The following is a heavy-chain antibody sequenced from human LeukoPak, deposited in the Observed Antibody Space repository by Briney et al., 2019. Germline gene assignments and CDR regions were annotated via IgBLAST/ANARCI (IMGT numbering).Heavy chain of an antibody. CDR1: GYTFTGYY. D-gene: IGHD6-13*01. Sequence: ASVKVSCKASGYTFTGYYMHWVRQAPGQGLEWMGWINPNSGGTIYAQKFQGRVTMTEDTSTDTAYMELSSLRSEDTAVYYCATAAPAAGKRNYYYYYYMDVWGKGTTVTVSS. J-gene: IGHJ6*03. CDR3: ATAAPAAGKRNYYYYYYMDV. V-gene: IGHV1-2*02. CDR2: INPNSGGT.